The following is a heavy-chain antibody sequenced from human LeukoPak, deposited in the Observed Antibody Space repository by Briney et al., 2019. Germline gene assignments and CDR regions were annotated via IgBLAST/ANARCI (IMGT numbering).Heavy chain of an antibody. CDR2: IYTSGTT. CDR3: ARFEYSSSSDDY. Sequence: SETLSLTCTVSGGSISSGSYYWNWIRQPAGKGLEWIGRIYTSGTTNYNPSLKSRVTISVDTSKNQFSLKLSSVTAADTAVYYCARFEYSSSSDDYWGQGTLVTVSS. V-gene: IGHV4-61*02. CDR1: GGSISSGSYY. D-gene: IGHD6-6*01. J-gene: IGHJ4*02.